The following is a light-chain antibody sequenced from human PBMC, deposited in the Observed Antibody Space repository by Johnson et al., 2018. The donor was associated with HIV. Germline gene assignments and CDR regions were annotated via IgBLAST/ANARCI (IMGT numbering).Light chain of an antibody. Sequence: QPVLTQPPSVSAAPGQKVTISCSGSSSNIGKNYVSWYQQLPHTAPKLLISDNDKRPSGIPDRFSGSKSGASATLDITGLQTGDEADYYCGTWDSSLSAGGVFGTGTKVTVL. J-gene: IGLJ1*01. CDR3: GTWDSSLSAGGV. CDR2: DND. V-gene: IGLV1-51*01. CDR1: SSNIGKNY.